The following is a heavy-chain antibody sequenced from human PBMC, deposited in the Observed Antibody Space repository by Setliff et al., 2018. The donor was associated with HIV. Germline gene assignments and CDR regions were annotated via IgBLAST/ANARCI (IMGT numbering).Heavy chain of an antibody. CDR1: GGSVNDFY. Sequence: LSLTCTVSGGSVNDFYCNWIRQPPGKGPEWIGYIHSSGSTIYNPSLKCRITISLDTSKEQFSLELSSATAADTAVYYCATLDHSGGNFLAYWGQGSLVTVSS. V-gene: IGHV4-4*09. D-gene: IGHD2-21*02. CDR2: IHSSGST. CDR3: ATLDHSGGNFLAY. J-gene: IGHJ4*02.